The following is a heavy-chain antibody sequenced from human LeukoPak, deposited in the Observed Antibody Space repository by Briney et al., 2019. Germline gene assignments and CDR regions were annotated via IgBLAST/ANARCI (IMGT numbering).Heavy chain of an antibody. CDR3: AREAAGQWFDP. V-gene: IGHV4-4*02. D-gene: IGHD6-25*01. CDR2: IYHSGST. J-gene: IGHJ5*02. CDR1: GDSISSSNW. Sequence: SGTLSLTCAVSGDSISSSNWWTWVRQPPGNGLEWIGEIYHSGSTNYNPSLKSRVTMSLDKSKNQFSLKLTSVTAADTAVYYCAREAAGQWFDPWGQGTLVTVSS.